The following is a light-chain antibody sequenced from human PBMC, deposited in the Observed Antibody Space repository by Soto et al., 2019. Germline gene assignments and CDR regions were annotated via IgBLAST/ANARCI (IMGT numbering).Light chain of an antibody. CDR3: SSYTTRSTQV. J-gene: IGLJ3*02. Sequence: QSALTQPASVSGSPGQSITISCTGTSRDVGYYNYVSWYQHHPGKAPKLMIDEVSNRPSGVSNRFSGSKSGNTASLAISGLQAEDEADYYCSSYTTRSTQVFGGGTKLTVL. CDR1: SRDVGYYNY. V-gene: IGLV2-14*01. CDR2: EVS.